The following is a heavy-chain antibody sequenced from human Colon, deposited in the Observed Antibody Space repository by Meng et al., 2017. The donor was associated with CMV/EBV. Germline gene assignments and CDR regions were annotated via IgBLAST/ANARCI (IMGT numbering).Heavy chain of an antibody. CDR2: ISSSGSSI. J-gene: IGHJ6*02. D-gene: IGHD3-10*01. V-gene: IGHV3-48*03. CDR3: ARDQLARGVKPAGGLDV. Sequence: GGSLRLSCAASGFTFSSYDVNWVRQAPGKGLEWVSYISSSGSSIYYADSVKGRFTISRDNARNSVYLQMNSLRADDTAVYFCARDQLARGVKPAGGLDVWGQGTTVTVSS. CDR1: GFTFSSYD.